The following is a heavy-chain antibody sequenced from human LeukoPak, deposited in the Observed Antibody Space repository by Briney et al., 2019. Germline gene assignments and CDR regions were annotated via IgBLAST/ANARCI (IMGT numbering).Heavy chain of an antibody. V-gene: IGHV1-69*13. J-gene: IGHJ6*02. D-gene: IGHD3-9*01. Sequence: SVKVSCKASGYIFTSYAISWVRQAPGQGLEWMGGIIPIFGTANYAQKFQGRVTITADESTSTAYMELSSLRFEDTAVYYCARRGILAYGMDVWGQGTTDTVSS. CDR3: ARRGILAYGMDV. CDR2: IIPIFGTA. CDR1: GYIFTSYA.